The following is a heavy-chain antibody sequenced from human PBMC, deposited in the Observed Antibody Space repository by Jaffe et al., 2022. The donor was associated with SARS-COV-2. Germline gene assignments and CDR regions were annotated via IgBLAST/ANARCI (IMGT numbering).Heavy chain of an antibody. D-gene: IGHD2-8*01. CDR3: ARDSDMVPTSY. Sequence: QVQVQESGPGLVKPSETLSLTCSVSGHSISSGFFWGWIRQPPGKGLEWIGSISHTGSSFYNPSLQSRVTLSVETSRNQISLNLRSVTASDTAVYYCARDSDMVPTSYWGQGTLVTVSS. V-gene: IGHV4-38-2*02. CDR1: GHSISSGFF. CDR2: ISHTGSS. J-gene: IGHJ4*02.